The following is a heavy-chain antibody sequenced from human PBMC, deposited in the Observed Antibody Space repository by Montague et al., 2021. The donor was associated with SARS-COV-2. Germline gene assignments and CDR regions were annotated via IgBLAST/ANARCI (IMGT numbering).Heavy chain of an antibody. D-gene: IGHD3-9*01. CDR1: GFSLSTSGMC. V-gene: IGHV2-70*11. J-gene: IGHJ6*02. CDR3: ARRTYDILTGYAYGMDV. CDR2: IDWDDDK. Sequence: PALVKPTQTLTLTCTFSGFSLSTSGMCVSWIRQPPGKALEWLARIDWDDDKYYSTSLKTRLTISKDTSKNQVVLTMTNMDPVDTATYYCARRTYDILTGYAYGMDVWGQGNTVTVSS.